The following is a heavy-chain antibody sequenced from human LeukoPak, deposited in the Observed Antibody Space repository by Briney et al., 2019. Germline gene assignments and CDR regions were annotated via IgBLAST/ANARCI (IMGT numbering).Heavy chain of an antibody. CDR2: IYYSGST. CDR1: GGSISSYY. CDR3: ARGGDYYDSSGRSYNWFDP. J-gene: IGHJ5*02. V-gene: IGHV4-59*01. D-gene: IGHD3-22*01. Sequence: PSETLSLTCTVSGGSISSYYWSWIRQPPGKGLEWLGYIYYSGSTNYNPSLKSRVTISVDTSKNQFSLKLSSVTAADTAVYYCARGGDYYDSSGRSYNWFDPWGQGTLVTVPS.